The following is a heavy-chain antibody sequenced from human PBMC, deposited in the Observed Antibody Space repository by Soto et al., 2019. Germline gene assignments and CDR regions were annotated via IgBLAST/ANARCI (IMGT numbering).Heavy chain of an antibody. V-gene: IGHV4-31*03. CDR3: ARVGQQFGELSAYGMDV. CDR2: IYYSGST. D-gene: IGHD3-10*01. Sequence: PSETLSLTCTVSGGSISSGGYYWSCIRQHPGKGLEWIGYIYYSGSTYYNPSLKSRVTISVDTSKNQFSLKLSSVTAADTAVYYCARVGQQFGELSAYGMDVWGQGTTVTVSS. CDR1: GGSISSGGYY. J-gene: IGHJ6*02.